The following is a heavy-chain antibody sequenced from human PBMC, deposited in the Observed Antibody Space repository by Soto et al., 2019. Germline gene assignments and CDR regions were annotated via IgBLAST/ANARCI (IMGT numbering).Heavy chain of an antibody. Sequence: SETLSLTCTVSGGSISSYYWSWIRQPPGKGLEWIGYIYYSGSTNYNPSLKSRVTISVDTSKNQFSLKLNSVTAADTAVYYCARHGQSHFVGATLFDYWGQGTLVTVSS. J-gene: IGHJ4*02. CDR3: ARHGQSHFVGATLFDY. CDR2: IYYSGST. V-gene: IGHV4-59*08. D-gene: IGHD1-26*01. CDR1: GGSISSYY.